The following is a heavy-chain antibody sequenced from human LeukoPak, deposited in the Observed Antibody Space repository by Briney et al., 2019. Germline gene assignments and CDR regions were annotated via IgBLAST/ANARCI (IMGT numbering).Heavy chain of an antibody. CDR2: IYYSGST. D-gene: IGHD3-10*01. J-gene: IGHJ4*02. CDR3: ARGSVVPNGSGSHDY. Sequence: SETLSLTCTVSGGSISSSGYYWGWIRQPPGKGLEWIGYIYYSGSTNYNPSLKSRVTISVDTSKNQFSLKLSSVTAADTAVYYCARGSVVPNGSGSHDYWGQGTLVTVSS. V-gene: IGHV4-61*08. CDR1: GGSISSSGYY.